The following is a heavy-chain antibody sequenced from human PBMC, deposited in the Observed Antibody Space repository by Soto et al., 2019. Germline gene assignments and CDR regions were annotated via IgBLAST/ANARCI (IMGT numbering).Heavy chain of an antibody. J-gene: IGHJ4*02. CDR3: VKDSESSGYLTHLDY. CDR1: GFTFDDYA. Sequence: ESGGALVQPGRSLRLSCVASGFTFDDYAIHWVRQTPGKGLEWVSGLTWNGEVLGYADSVKGRFTISRDSAKNSLYLEMNSLRPEDTALYYCVKDSESSGYLTHLDYWGQGTLVTVSS. CDR2: LTWNGEVL. V-gene: IGHV3-9*01. D-gene: IGHD3-22*01.